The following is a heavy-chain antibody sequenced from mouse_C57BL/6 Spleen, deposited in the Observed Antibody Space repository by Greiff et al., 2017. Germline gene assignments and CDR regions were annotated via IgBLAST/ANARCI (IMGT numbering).Heavy chain of an antibody. CDR1: GYTFTSYW. CDR2: INPSNGGT. J-gene: IGHJ4*01. D-gene: IGHD2-1*01. CDR3: AKGYYASSNAMDY. V-gene: IGHV1-53*01. Sequence: VQLQQPGTELVKPGASVKLSCKASGYTFTSYWMHWVKQRPGQGLEWIGNINPSNGGTNYNEKFKSKATLTVDKSSSTAYMQLSSRTSEDSAVYYCAKGYYASSNAMDYWGQGTSVTVSS.